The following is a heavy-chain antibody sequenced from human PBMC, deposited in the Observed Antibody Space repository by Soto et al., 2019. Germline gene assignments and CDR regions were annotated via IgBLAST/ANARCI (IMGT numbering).Heavy chain of an antibody. Sequence: SETLSLTCTVSCGSISSGDYYWSWIRQPPGKGLEWIGYIYYSGSTYYNPSLKSRVTISVDTSKNQFSLKLSSVTAADTAVYYCARDNRCSSTSCYRHYFDYWGQGTLVTVSS. CDR2: IYYSGST. V-gene: IGHV4-30-4*01. D-gene: IGHD2-2*01. CDR1: CGSISSGDYY. J-gene: IGHJ4*02. CDR3: ARDNRCSSTSCYRHYFDY.